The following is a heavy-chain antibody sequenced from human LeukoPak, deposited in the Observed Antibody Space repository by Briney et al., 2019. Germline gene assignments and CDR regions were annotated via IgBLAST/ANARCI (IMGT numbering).Heavy chain of an antibody. Sequence: ASVKVSCKAAGYTFTNFGISWVRQAPGQGLEWMGWISAYNGNTNYAQKVHGRVTMTADTSTSTAYMELRSLRSDDTAVYCCARAGGWSREDYKADASYIWGQGTMVTVSS. D-gene: IGHD6-19*01. J-gene: IGHJ3*02. CDR1: GYTFTNFG. CDR3: ARAGGWSREDYKADASYI. CDR2: ISAYNGNT. V-gene: IGHV1-18*01.